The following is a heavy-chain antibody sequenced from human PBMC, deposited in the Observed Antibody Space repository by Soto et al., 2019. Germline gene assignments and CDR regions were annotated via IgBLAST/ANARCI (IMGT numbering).Heavy chain of an antibody. J-gene: IGHJ5*02. Sequence: VQLVESGGGLVKPGGSLRLSCAASGFTFSSYSMNWVRQAPGKGLEWVSSISSSSSYIYYADAVKGRFTISRDNAKNSLYLQMNSLRAEDTAVYYCARDARDPMTTVTTGWFDPWGQGTLVTVSS. V-gene: IGHV3-21*01. CDR3: ARDARDPMTTVTTGWFDP. CDR1: GFTFSSYS. D-gene: IGHD4-17*01. CDR2: ISSSSSYI.